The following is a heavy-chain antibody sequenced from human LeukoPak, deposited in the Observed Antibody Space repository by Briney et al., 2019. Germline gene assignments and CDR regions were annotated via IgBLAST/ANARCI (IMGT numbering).Heavy chain of an antibody. V-gene: IGHV3-21*01. Sequence: GGSLRLSCAASGFTFSSYSMNWVRQAPGKGLEWVSSISSSSSYIYYADSLKGRFTISRDNAKKSVYLQMNSLRAEDTAVYYCARGALDAATPFDSWGQGTLVAVSS. CDR2: ISSSSSYI. CDR1: GFTFSSYS. D-gene: IGHD2-15*01. CDR3: ARGALDAATPFDS. J-gene: IGHJ5*01.